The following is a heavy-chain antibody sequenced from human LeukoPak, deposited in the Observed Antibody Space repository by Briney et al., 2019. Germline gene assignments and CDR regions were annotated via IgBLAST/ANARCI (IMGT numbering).Heavy chain of an antibody. V-gene: IGHV1-2*02. J-gene: IGHJ4*02. D-gene: IGHD5-24*01. CDR2: ITPSGGT. CDR1: GYTFTSYA. CDR3: ARDRYGDGFAHLDY. Sequence: AASVKVSCKASGYTFTSYAIHWVRQAPGQGLEWMGWITPSGGTNYPQKFQGRVAITWDTSITTAYMDLSRLTSDDTAAYYCARDRYGDGFAHLDYWGQGALVTVSS.